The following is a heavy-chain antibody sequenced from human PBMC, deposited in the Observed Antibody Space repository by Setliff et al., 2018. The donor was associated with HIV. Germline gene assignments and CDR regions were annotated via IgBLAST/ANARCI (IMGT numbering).Heavy chain of an antibody. Sequence: SETLSLTCSVSGGSIISDIFYWGWIRQPPGKGLEWIGHISATGSTNYNPSLKSRVTMSLDTSKNQFSLNLNSVTAADAAVYFCARAREGWKPFAFDYWGQGTLVTVSS. CDR2: ISATGST. CDR1: GGSIISDIFY. D-gene: IGHD1-1*01. J-gene: IGHJ4*02. V-gene: IGHV4-61*09. CDR3: ARAREGWKPFAFDY.